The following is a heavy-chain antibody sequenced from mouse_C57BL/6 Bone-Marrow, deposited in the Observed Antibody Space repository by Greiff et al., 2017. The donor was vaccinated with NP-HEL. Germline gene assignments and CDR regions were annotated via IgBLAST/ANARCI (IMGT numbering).Heavy chain of an antibody. D-gene: IGHD1-1*01. V-gene: IGHV1-72*01. CDR2: IDPTSGGT. CDR3: ARYDYGGRGWYFDV. CDR1: GYTFTSYW. J-gene: IGHJ1*03. Sequence: QVQLQQPGADLVKPGASVKLSCKASGYTFTSYWMHWVKQRPGRGLEWIGRIDPTSGGTKFNEKFKTKATLTVDKSSSTAYMQLSSLTSEDSAVYECARYDYGGRGWYFDVWGTGTTVTVSS.